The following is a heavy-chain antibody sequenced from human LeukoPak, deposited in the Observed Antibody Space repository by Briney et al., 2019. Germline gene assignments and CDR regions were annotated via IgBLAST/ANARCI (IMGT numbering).Heavy chain of an antibody. J-gene: IGHJ4*02. CDR3: AKTRGPVAFNPDY. CDR2: ISGSDGST. CDR1: GFTFSSYA. D-gene: IGHD5-12*01. V-gene: IGHV3-23*01. Sequence: GGSLRLSCAASGFTFSSYAMNWVRQAPGKGLEWVSSISGSDGSTYYADSVKGRFTISRDNSKNTLYLQMNSLRAEDMAVYYCAKTRGPVAFNPDYWGQGTLVTVSS.